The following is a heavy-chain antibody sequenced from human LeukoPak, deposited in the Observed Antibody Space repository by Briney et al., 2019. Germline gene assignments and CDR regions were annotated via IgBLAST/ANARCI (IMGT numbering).Heavy chain of an antibody. Sequence: ASVKVSCKASGYTFTSYYTHWVRQAPGQGLEWMGIINPSGGSTSYAQKFQGRVTMTRDTSTSTVYMELSSLRSEDTAVYYCARDSLAGSYICPPDYWGQGTLVTVSS. D-gene: IGHD1-26*01. V-gene: IGHV1-46*01. J-gene: IGHJ4*02. CDR3: ARDSLAGSYICPPDY. CDR2: INPSGGST. CDR1: GYTFTSYY.